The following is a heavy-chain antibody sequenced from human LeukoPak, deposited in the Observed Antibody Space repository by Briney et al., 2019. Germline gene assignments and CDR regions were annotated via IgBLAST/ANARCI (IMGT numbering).Heavy chain of an antibody. CDR1: GGSISPFF. J-gene: IGHJ6*03. CDR2: VYHSGTT. V-gene: IGHV4-59*12. CDR3: ARSTTVTPSDYYYYMDV. Sequence: SETLSLTCTVSGGSISPFFWSWIRQPPGKGLEWISHVYHSGTTNYNPSLKSRVGISADASRNQFSLKLSSVTAADTAVYYCARSTTVTPSDYYYYMDVWGKGTTVTVSS. D-gene: IGHD4-17*01.